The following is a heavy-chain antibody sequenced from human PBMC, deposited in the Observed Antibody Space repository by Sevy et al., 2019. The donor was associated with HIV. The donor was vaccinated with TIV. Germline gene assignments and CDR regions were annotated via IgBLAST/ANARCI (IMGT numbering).Heavy chain of an antibody. D-gene: IGHD2-15*01. CDR1: GGSFSGYY. CDR3: AGGLPVFCSGGSCYRVIPHNYYYYYGMDV. V-gene: IGHV4-34*01. Sequence: SETLSLTCAVYGGSFSGYYWSWIRQPPGKGLEWIGEINHSGSTNYNPSLKSRFTISVDTSKNQFSLKLSSVTAADTAVYYCAGGLPVFCSGGSCYRVIPHNYYYYYGMDVWGQGTTVTVSS. J-gene: IGHJ6*02. CDR2: INHSGST.